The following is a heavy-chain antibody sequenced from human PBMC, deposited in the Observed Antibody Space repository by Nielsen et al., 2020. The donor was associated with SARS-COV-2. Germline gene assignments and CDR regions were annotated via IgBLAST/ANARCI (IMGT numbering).Heavy chain of an antibody. CDR3: ARDKGQLWFGELLSTFYYYYMDV. J-gene: IGHJ6*03. Sequence: GGSLRLSCAASGFTFSDYYMSWIRQAPGKGLEWVSYISSSGSTIYYADSVKGRFTISRDNAKNSLYMQMNSLRAEDTAVYYCARDKGQLWFGELLSTFYYYYMDVWGKGTTVTVSS. V-gene: IGHV3-11*04. CDR2: ISSSGSTI. CDR1: GFTFSDYY. D-gene: IGHD3-10*01.